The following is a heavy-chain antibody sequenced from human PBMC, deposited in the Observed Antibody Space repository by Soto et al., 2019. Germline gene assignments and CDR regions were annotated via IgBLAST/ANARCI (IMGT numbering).Heavy chain of an antibody. Sequence: PGGSLRLSCAASGVTFSSYWMHWVRQAPGKGLVWVSRISNEGSNTNYADSVKGRFTISRDNAKNTVYLQMNSLRAEDTAVYYYARSIDSWGQGTLVTVSS. J-gene: IGHJ5*01. CDR1: GVTFSSYW. CDR3: ARSIDS. V-gene: IGHV3-74*01. CDR2: ISNEGSNT.